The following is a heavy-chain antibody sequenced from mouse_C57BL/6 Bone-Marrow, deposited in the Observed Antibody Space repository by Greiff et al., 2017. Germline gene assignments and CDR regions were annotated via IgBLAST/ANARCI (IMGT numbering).Heavy chain of an antibody. Sequence: EVMLVESGGGLVQPGESLKLSCESNEYEFPSHDMSWVRKTPGKRLELVAAINSDGGSTYYPDTMERRFIISRDNTKKTLYLQMSSLRSEDTALYYCARRSYDYDGYYAMDYWGQGTSVTVSS. CDR1: EYEFPSHD. D-gene: IGHD2-4*01. J-gene: IGHJ4*01. CDR3: ARRSYDYDGYYAMDY. V-gene: IGHV5-2*01. CDR2: INSDGGST.